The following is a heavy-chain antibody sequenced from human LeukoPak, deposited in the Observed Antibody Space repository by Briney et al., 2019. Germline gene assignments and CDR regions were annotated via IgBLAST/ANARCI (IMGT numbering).Heavy chain of an antibody. CDR1: GFTFSSYA. Sequence: GGSLRLSCAASGFTFSSYAMSWVRQAPGKGLEWVGRIKSKTDGGTTDYAAPVKGRFTISRDDSKNTLYLQMNSLRAEDTAVYYCAKEPGYIAVAQYYFDYWGQGTLVTVSS. CDR2: IKSKTDGGTT. V-gene: IGHV3-15*01. J-gene: IGHJ4*02. CDR3: AKEPGYIAVAQYYFDY. D-gene: IGHD6-19*01.